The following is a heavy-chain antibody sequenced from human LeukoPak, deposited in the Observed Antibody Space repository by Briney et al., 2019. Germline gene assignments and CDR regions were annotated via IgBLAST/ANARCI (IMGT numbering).Heavy chain of an antibody. Sequence: PSETLSLTCTLSGGTVTSSTYFWGWIRQPPGKGPEWIGSISYSGATYYNPSLKSRVSMSVHTSKNQFSLKLSSVTAADTAVYYCARDGFYYHYYMDVWGEGTTVTVSS. D-gene: IGHD1-14*01. CDR3: ARDGFYYHYYMDV. J-gene: IGHJ6*03. CDR1: GGTVTSSTYF. V-gene: IGHV4-39*07. CDR2: ISYSGAT.